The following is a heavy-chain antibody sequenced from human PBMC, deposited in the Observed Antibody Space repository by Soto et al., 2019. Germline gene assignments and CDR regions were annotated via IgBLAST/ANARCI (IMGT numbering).Heavy chain of an antibody. CDR2: ISSSSSYI. J-gene: IGHJ3*02. V-gene: IGHV3-21*01. Sequence: GGSLRLSCAASGFTFSSYSMNWVRQAPGKGLEWVSSISSSSSYIYYADSVKGRFTISRDNAKNSLYLQMNSLRAEDTAVYYCGRGRLARGNCSSTSCYVMAFDIWGQGTMVTVSS. CDR3: GRGRLARGNCSSTSCYVMAFDI. CDR1: GFTFSSYS. D-gene: IGHD2-2*01.